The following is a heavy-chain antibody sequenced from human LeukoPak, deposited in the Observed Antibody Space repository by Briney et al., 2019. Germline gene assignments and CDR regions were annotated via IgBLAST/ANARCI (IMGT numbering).Heavy chain of an antibody. J-gene: IGHJ4*02. D-gene: IGHD3-22*01. V-gene: IGHV4-34*01. CDR3: ARGQSESYYYDSSGYYGY. CDR2: INHSGST. Sequence: ASETLSLTCAVYGGSFSGYYWSWIRQPPGKGLEWIGEINHSGSTNYNPSLKSRVTISVDTSKNQFSLKLSSVTAADTAVYYCARGQSESYYYDSSGYYGYWGQETLVTVSS. CDR1: GGSFSGYY.